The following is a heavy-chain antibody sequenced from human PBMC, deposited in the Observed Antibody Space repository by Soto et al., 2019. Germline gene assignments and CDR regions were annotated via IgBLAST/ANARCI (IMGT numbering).Heavy chain of an antibody. V-gene: IGHV4-61*01. Sequence: SETLSLTCTVSGGSVSNSNYYWGWIRQSPGKGLEWIGYIYYSGSTNYNPSLKSRVTISVDTSKNQFSLKLSSVTAADTAVYYCARDGFPRYSSSSGWFDPWGQGTLVTVSS. J-gene: IGHJ5*02. CDR2: IYYSGST. CDR3: ARDGFPRYSSSSGWFDP. CDR1: GGSVSNSNYY. D-gene: IGHD6-13*01.